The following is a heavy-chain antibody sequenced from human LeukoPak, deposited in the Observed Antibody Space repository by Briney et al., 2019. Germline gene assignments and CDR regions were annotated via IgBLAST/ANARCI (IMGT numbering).Heavy chain of an antibody. Sequence: GASVKVSCKASGYTFTGYYMHWVRQAPGQGLEWMGWINPNSGGTNYAQKFQGRVTMTRDTSISTAYMELSRLRSDDTAVYYCARDLDSSSYAGQHWGQGTLVTVSS. CDR1: GYTFTGYY. CDR2: INPNSGGT. CDR3: ARDLDSSSYAGQH. V-gene: IGHV1-2*02. D-gene: IGHD3-22*01. J-gene: IGHJ1*01.